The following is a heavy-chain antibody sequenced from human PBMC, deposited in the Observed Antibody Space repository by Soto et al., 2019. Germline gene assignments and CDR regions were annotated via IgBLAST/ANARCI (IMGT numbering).Heavy chain of an antibody. Sequence: QVQLQESGPGLVKPSQTLSLTCTVSGDSISSGDYYWSWIRQPPGKGLEWIGYIYHSGSTYYNPSLKSRVTISVDTSKNQFSLKLSSVTAADTAVYYCARYHGEACYFDSWGQGTVVTVSS. CDR2: IYHSGST. V-gene: IGHV4-30-4*01. CDR1: GDSISSGDYY. J-gene: IGHJ4*02. CDR3: ARYHGEACYFDS. D-gene: IGHD4-17*01.